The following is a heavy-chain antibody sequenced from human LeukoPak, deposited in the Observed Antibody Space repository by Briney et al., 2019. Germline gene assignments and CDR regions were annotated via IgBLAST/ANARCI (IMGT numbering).Heavy chain of an antibody. V-gene: IGHV3-23*01. CDR2: ISGSGGST. D-gene: IGHD2-21*01. Sequence: GGSLRLSCAASGFTFSTYAMSWVRQAPGKGLEWVSAISGSGGSTYYADSVKGRFTISRDNAKNSLYLQMNSLRAEDTAVYYCARDHISDYWGQGTLVTVSS. CDR1: GFTFSTYA. J-gene: IGHJ4*02. CDR3: ARDHISDY.